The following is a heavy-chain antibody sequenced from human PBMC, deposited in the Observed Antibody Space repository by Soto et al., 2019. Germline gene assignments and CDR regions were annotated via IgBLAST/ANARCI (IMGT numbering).Heavy chain of an antibody. CDR2: IYYSGST. J-gene: IGHJ4*02. CDR3: ASVSFYDSSGYYPQVIDY. D-gene: IGHD3-22*01. V-gene: IGHV4-31*03. Sequence: QVQLQESGPGLVKPSQTLSLTCTVSGGSISSGGYYWSWIHQHPGKGLEWIGYIYYSGSTYYNPSLKSRVTISVDTSKNQFSLKLSSVTAADTAVYYCASVSFYDSSGYYPQVIDYWGQGTLVTVSS. CDR1: GGSISSGGYY.